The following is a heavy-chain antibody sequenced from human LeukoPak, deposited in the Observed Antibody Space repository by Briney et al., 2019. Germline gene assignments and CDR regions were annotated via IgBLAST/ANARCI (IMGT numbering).Heavy chain of an antibody. Sequence: ASVKVSCKASGYTFTSYYMHWVRQAPGQGLEWRGIINPSGGSTSYAQKFQGRVTMTRDTSTSTVYMELSSLRSEDTAVYYCARDTRATYYDILTGNEDAFDIWGQGTMVTVSS. V-gene: IGHV1-46*01. D-gene: IGHD3-9*01. CDR2: INPSGGST. CDR1: GYTFTSYY. J-gene: IGHJ3*02. CDR3: ARDTRATYYDILTGNEDAFDI.